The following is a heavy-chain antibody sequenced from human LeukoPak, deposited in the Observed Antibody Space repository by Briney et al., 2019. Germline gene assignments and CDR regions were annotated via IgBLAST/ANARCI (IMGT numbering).Heavy chain of an antibody. CDR3: ANIQAMVRGVTADY. CDR1: GVTFSSYA. J-gene: IGHJ4*02. Sequence: GGSLRLSCAASGVTFSSYAMSWVRQAPGKGLEWVSAISGSGGSTYYADSVKGRFTISRDNSKNTLYLQMNSLRAEDTAVYYCANIQAMVRGVTADYWGQGTLVTVSS. V-gene: IGHV3-23*01. D-gene: IGHD3-10*01. CDR2: ISGSGGST.